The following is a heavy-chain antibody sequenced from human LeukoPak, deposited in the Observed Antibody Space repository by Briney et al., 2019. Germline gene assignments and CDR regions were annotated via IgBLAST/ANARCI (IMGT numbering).Heavy chain of an antibody. CDR3: ARGSSYYTDV. CDR1: GGSISSGSYF. CDR2: IYTNGIP. V-gene: IGHV4-61*02. Sequence: PSETLSLTXTVSGGSISSGSYFWSWIRQPAGKGLEWIGRIYTNGIPNYSPSLKSRITISLDTSKNQFSLKMNSVTAADTALYYCARGSSYYTDVWGKGTTVTVSS. D-gene: IGHD3-10*01. J-gene: IGHJ6*03.